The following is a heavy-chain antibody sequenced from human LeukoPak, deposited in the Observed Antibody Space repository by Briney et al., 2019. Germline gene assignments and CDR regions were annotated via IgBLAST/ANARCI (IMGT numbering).Heavy chain of an antibody. CDR2: IRQDGGTM. D-gene: IGHD1-26*01. Sequence: GGSLRLSCAASGFTFSSYWMSWVRQAPGKGLEWVANIRQDGGTMSYVNSVKGRFTISRDNAKNSLYLEMNSLRAEDAAVYYCARAPIGRAYAFDIWGQGTMVTVSS. V-gene: IGHV3-7*01. CDR1: GFTFSSYW. J-gene: IGHJ3*02. CDR3: ARAPIGRAYAFDI.